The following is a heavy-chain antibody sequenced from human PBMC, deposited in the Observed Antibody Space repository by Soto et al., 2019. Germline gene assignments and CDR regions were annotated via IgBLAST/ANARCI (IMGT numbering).Heavy chain of an antibody. D-gene: IGHD6-19*01. V-gene: IGHV4-4*02. CDR1: GGSISSSNW. J-gene: IGHJ4*02. CDR2: IYHSGST. Sequence: PSETLSLTCAVSGGSISSSNWWSWVRQPPGKGLEWIGEIYHSGSTNYNPSLKSRVTISVDKSKNQFSLKLSSVTAADTAVYYCARVLQQWLVRGYFDYWGQGTLVTVSS. CDR3: ARVLQQWLVRGYFDY.